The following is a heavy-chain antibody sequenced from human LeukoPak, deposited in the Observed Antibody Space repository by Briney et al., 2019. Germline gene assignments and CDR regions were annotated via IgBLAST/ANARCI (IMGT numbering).Heavy chain of an antibody. CDR2: ISAYNGNT. J-gene: IGHJ3*02. V-gene: IGHV1-18*01. Sequence: GASVKVSCKASGYRFTSYGISWVRQAPGQGLEWMGWISAYNGNTNYVQKLQGRVTMTTDTSTSTAYMELRSLRSDDTAVYYCARDDPSAPYGVNDAFDIWGQGTMVTVSS. CDR1: GYRFTSYG. D-gene: IGHD4-17*01. CDR3: ARDDPSAPYGVNDAFDI.